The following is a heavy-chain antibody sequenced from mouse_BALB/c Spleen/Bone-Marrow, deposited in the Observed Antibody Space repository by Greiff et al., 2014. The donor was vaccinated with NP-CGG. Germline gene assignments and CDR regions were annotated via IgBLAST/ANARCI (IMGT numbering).Heavy chain of an antibody. V-gene: IGHV2-9-2*01. D-gene: IGHD1-1*01. CDR2: IWTGGGT. CDR3: VRGYYYGSSPFDY. J-gene: IGHJ2*01. Sequence: QVQLKESGPGLVAPSQSLSMTCTVSGFSLTTYDISWIRQPPGKGLEWLGVIWTGGGTNYNSAFMSRLTISKDNSKSQVFLKMNSLRTDDTAIYYCVRGYYYGSSPFDYWGQGTTLTVSS. CDR1: GFSLTTYD.